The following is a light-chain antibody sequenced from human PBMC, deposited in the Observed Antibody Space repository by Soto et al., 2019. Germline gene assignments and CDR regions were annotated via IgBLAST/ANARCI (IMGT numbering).Light chain of an antibody. J-gene: IGLJ1*01. CDR3: NSYTSSTAYV. CDR2: EVS. CDR1: SSDVGGYNY. V-gene: IGLV2-14*01. Sequence: QSALTQPASVSGSPGQSITISCTGTSSDVGGYNYVSWYQLHPGKAPKLIIYEVSNRPSGVSNRFSGSKSGNTASLTISGLQAEDEADYYCNSYTSSTAYVFGTGPKLTVL.